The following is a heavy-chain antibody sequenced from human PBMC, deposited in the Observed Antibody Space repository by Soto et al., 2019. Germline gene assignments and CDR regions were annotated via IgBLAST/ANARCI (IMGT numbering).Heavy chain of an antibody. V-gene: IGHV3-48*01. CDR3: ARHPERIAEIGWFDP. J-gene: IGHJ5*02. CDR1: GFTFSSYS. Sequence: EVQLVESGGGLVQPGGSLRLSCAASGFTFSSYSMNWVRQAPGKGLEWVSYISSSSSTIYYADSVKGRVTISRDNAKNSLYLQMNSLRADDTSVYYCARHPERIAEIGWFDPWGQGTLVTVSS. CDR2: ISSSSSTI. D-gene: IGHD6-13*01.